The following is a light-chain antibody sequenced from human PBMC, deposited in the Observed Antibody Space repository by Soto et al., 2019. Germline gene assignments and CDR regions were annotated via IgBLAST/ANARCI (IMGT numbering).Light chain of an antibody. V-gene: IGLV2-14*01. Sequence: QSALNQPASVSGSPGQSITIPCTGTSSDVGGYNYVSWYQQHPGKAPKLMIYDVSNRPSGVSNRFSGSKSDNTASLTISGLQAEDEADYYCSSYTSSSTRVFGTGTKVTVL. CDR2: DVS. J-gene: IGLJ1*01. CDR3: SSYTSSSTRV. CDR1: SSDVGGYNY.